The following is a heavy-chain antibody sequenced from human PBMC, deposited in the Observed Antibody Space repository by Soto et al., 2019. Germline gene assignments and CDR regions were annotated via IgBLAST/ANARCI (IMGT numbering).Heavy chain of an antibody. Sequence: PSETLSLTCTVSGGSISSSTYYWGWIRQPPGKGLEWIGTIYYSGSTYYNPSLKSRVTISVDTSKNQVSLKLSSVTAADTAVYYCARHRGSDSSSWPETHFDYWGQGTLVTVSP. CDR2: IYYSGST. CDR3: ARHRGSDSSSWPETHFDY. V-gene: IGHV4-39*01. CDR1: GGSISSSTYY. D-gene: IGHD6-13*01. J-gene: IGHJ4*02.